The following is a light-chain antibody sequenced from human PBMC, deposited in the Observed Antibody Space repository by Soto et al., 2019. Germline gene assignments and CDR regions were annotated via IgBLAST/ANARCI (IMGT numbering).Light chain of an antibody. CDR1: QSVSSTY. CDR2: GAS. CDR3: QQYGSSSYT. V-gene: IGKV3-20*01. Sequence: EIVLTQSPGTLSLSPGERATLSCRASQSVSSTYLAWYQQNPGQAPRLLIYGASSRATGIPDRFSGSGSGTYFTLPISRLEPEDFAVYFCQQYGSSSYTFGQGTKLEIK. J-gene: IGKJ2*01.